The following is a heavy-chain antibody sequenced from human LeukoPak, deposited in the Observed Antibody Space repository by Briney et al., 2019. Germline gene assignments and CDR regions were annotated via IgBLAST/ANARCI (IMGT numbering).Heavy chain of an antibody. CDR3: ARGRAYYDFWSGYYTGIVASRFDP. J-gene: IGHJ5*02. D-gene: IGHD3-3*01. V-gene: IGHV4-34*01. Sequence: SETLSLTCAVYGGSFSGYYWSWIRQPPGKGLEWIGEINHSGSTNYNPPLKSRVTISVDTSKNQFSLKLSYVTAADTAVYYCARGRAYYDFWSGYYTGIVASRFDPWGQGTLVTVSS. CDR1: GGSFSGYY. CDR2: INHSGST.